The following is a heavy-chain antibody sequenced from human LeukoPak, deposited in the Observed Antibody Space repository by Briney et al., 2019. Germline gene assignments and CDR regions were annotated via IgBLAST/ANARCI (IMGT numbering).Heavy chain of an antibody. V-gene: IGHV4-39*01. CDR2: IYYSGST. J-gene: IGHJ5*02. D-gene: IGHD1-7*01. Sequence: PSETLSLTSTVSGGSISSSSYYWGWTRQPPGKGLEWIGSIYYSGSTYYNPSLKSRVTISVDTSKNQFSLKLSSVTAADTAVYYCARHSYNWNYRWFDPWGQGTLVTVSS. CDR3: ARHSYNWNYRWFDP. CDR1: GGSISSSSYY.